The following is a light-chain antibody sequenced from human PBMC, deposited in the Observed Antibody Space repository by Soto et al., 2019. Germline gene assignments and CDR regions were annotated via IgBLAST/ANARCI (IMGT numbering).Light chain of an antibody. CDR2: EAS. CDR3: QQRSNLVS. J-gene: IGKJ5*01. Sequence: EIVLTQSAGTLSLSPGDRATLSCRASQRVSTFLAWYQQRPGQAPRLLISEASNRATGIPARFSGSGSGTEFTLIISSLKSEDFAVYYCQQRSNLVSFGPGTRLEIK. V-gene: IGKV3-11*01. CDR1: QRVSTF.